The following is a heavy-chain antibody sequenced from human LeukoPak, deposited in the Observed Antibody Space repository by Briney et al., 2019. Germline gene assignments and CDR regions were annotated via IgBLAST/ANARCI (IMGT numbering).Heavy chain of an antibody. Sequence: PSQTLSLTCTVSGGSISSSSYYWGWIRQPPGKGLEWIGRIYYSGSTYYNPSLKSRVTISVDTSKNQFSPKLSSVTAADTAVYYCARPNTYYGDYGGWFDPWGQGTLVTVSS. CDR1: GGSISSSSYY. CDR3: ARPNTYYGDYGGWFDP. CDR2: IYYSGST. J-gene: IGHJ5*02. D-gene: IGHD4-17*01. V-gene: IGHV4-39*01.